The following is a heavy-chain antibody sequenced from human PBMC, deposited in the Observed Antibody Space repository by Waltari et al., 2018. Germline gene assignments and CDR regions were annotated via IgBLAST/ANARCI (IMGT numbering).Heavy chain of an antibody. J-gene: IGHJ4*02. CDR3: ARDYYHSISH. Sequence: VQLVESGGGLVQPGGSLRLPWAASGFTFRGNWLHWVRQAPGKGLVWGSHINGDGSSTSYADSVKGRFTISRDDAKNTLYLQMNSLRAEDTAVYYCARDYYHSISHWGQGTLVTVSS. D-gene: IGHD1-26*01. V-gene: IGHV3-74*01. CDR2: INGDGSST. CDR1: GFTFRGNW.